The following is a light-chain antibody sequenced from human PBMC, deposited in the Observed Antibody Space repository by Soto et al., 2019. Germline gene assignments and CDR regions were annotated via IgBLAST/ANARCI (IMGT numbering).Light chain of an antibody. Sequence: EIVMTQSPATLSVSPGERATLSCRASQNVSSNLAWYQQKPGQAPRLLIYGASTRATGIPARFSGSGSGTEFTLTISSLQSEDFAVYYCKQYNNWPLTFGGGTKVEIK. V-gene: IGKV3-15*01. J-gene: IGKJ4*01. CDR2: GAS. CDR1: QNVSSN. CDR3: KQYNNWPLT.